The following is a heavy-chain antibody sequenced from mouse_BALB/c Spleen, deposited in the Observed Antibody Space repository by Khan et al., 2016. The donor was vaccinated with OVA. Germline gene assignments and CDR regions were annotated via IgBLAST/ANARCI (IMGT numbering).Heavy chain of an antibody. V-gene: IGHV1S41*01. Sequence: DLVKPGASVKLSCKASGYTFTSYWINWIKQRPGQGLEWIGRIAPGSGSIYSNEMFKDKATLTVDTSSSTAYIQLNSLSSEDSAVYFCARAIGGKVPLDYWGQGTTLTVSS. CDR1: GYTFTSYW. CDR3: ARAIGGKVPLDY. D-gene: IGHD1-1*02. CDR2: IAPGSGSI. J-gene: IGHJ2*01.